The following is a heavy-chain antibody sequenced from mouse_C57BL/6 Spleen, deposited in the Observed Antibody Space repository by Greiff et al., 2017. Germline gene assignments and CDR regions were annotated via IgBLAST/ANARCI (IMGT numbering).Heavy chain of an antibody. CDR1: GYTFTSYW. J-gene: IGHJ2*01. CDR3: AIYSITTVSCDY. D-gene: IGHD1-1*01. Sequence: VQLQQPGAELVKPGASVKVSCKASGYTFTSYWMHWVKQRPGQGLEWIGRIHPSDSDTNYNQKFQGTATLTVDKTSSTAYMQLSSLTSEYSAVYYCAIYSITTVSCDYWGQGTTLTVSS. V-gene: IGHV1-74*01. CDR2: IHPSDSDT.